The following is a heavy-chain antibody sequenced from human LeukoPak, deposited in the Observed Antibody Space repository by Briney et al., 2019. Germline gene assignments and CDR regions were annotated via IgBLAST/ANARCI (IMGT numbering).Heavy chain of an antibody. CDR2: ISGSGGST. J-gene: IGHJ4*02. V-gene: IGHV3-23*01. CDR1: GFTFSSYA. D-gene: IGHD3-10*01. CDR3: AKPKPLLWFGELLSPFDY. Sequence: PGGSLRLSCAASGFTFSSYAMSWVRQAPGKGLEWVSAISGSGGSTYYADSVKGRFTISRDNSKNTLYLQMNSLRAEDTAVYYCAKPKPLLWFGELLSPFDYWGQGTLVTVSP.